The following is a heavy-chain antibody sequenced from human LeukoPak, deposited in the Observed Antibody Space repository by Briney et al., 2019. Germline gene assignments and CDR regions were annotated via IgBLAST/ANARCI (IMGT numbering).Heavy chain of an antibody. J-gene: IGHJ3*02. CDR2: ISYDGSNK. CDR3: AKCRGYCSGGSCYSPPHDAFDI. D-gene: IGHD2-15*01. Sequence: GGSLRLSCAASGFTFSSYAMHWVRQAPGKGLEWVAVISYDGSNKYYADSVKGRFTISRDNSKNTLYLQMNSLRAEDTAVYYCAKCRGYCSGGSCYSPPHDAFDIWGQGTMVTVSS. V-gene: IGHV3-30-3*01. CDR1: GFTFSSYA.